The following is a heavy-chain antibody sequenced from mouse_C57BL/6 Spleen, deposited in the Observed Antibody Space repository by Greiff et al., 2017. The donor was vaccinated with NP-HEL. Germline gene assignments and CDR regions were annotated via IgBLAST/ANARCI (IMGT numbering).Heavy chain of an antibody. CDR2: ISDGGSYT. J-gene: IGHJ3*01. CDR3: ARAGGAY. CDR1: GFTFSSYA. V-gene: IGHV5-4*03. Sequence: EVKLMESGGGLVKPGGSLKLSCAASGFTFSSYAMSWVRQTPEKRLEWVATISDGGSYTYYPDNVKGRFTISRDNAKNNLYLQMSHLKSEDTAMYYCARAGGAYWGQGTLVTVSA.